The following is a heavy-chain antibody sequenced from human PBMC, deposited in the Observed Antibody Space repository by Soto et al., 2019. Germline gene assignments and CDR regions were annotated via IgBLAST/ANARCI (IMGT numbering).Heavy chain of an antibody. Sequence: ASVKVSCKASGYTFTSYDSSWVRQAPGQGLEWMGWISTYSDNTNYAQKLQGRVTMTTDTSTSTAYMELRSLRSDDTAVYYCARVTGSGGSGHGDIWGQGTMVTVSS. CDR1: GYTFTSYD. CDR3: ARVTGSGGSGHGDI. V-gene: IGHV1-18*01. J-gene: IGHJ3*02. CDR2: ISTYSDNT. D-gene: IGHD2-15*01.